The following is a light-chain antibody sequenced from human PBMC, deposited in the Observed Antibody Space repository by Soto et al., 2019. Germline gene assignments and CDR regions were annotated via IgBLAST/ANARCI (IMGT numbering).Light chain of an antibody. CDR1: SSDLAIYNY. V-gene: IGLV2-23*02. CDR3: ASYAGSRTYV. CDR2: EVT. J-gene: IGLJ1*01. Sequence: QSVLTQPASVSGSPGQSITISCTGTSSDLAIYNYVSWYQHLPGRAPKLLIFEVTMRPSGISDRFSGSKSASTASLTISGLQAEDEGDYYCASYAGSRTYVFGSGTKVTVL.